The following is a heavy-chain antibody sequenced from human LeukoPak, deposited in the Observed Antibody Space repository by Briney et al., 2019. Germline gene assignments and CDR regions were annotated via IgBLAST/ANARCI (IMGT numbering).Heavy chain of an antibody. Sequence: GGSLRLSCAASGFTFDDYAMHWVRQAPGKGLEWVSLISWDGGSTYYADSVKGRFTISRDDAKNSLYLQMNSLTAEDTAVYYCARDENYAFDIWGQGTMVTVSS. D-gene: IGHD2/OR15-2a*01. CDR2: ISWDGGST. J-gene: IGHJ3*02. CDR3: ARDENYAFDI. V-gene: IGHV3-43D*03. CDR1: GFTFDDYA.